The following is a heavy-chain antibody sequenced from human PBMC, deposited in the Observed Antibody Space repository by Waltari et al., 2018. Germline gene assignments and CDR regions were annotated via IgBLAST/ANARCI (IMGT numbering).Heavy chain of an antibody. CDR2: IIPIFGTA. V-gene: IGHV1-69*14. D-gene: IGHD6-6*01. CDR3: ASPPWGGAARNWYFDL. CDR1: GGTFSSYA. J-gene: IGHJ2*01. Sequence: QVQLVQSGAEVKKPGSSVKVSCKASGGTFSSYAISWVREAPGQGLEWMGGIIPIFGTANYAQKFQGRVTITADKSTSTAYMELSSLRSEDTAVYYCASPPWGGAARNWYFDLWGRGTLVTVSS.